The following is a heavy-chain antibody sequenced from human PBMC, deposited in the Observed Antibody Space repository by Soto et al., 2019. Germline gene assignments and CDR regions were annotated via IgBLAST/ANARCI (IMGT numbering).Heavy chain of an antibody. CDR2: INAGNGNT. CDR1: GYTFSTYA. CDR3: ARAPSWWYFDL. V-gene: IGHV1-3*01. Sequence: ASVKVSCKASGYTFSTYAMHWVRQAPGQRLEWMGWINAGNGNTKYSQKFQGRVTITRDTSASTAYMELSSLRSEDTAVYYCARAPSWWYFDLWGRGTLVPSPQ. J-gene: IGHJ2*01.